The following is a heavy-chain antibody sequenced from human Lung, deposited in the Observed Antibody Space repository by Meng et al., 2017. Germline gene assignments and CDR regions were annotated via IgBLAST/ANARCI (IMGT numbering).Heavy chain of an antibody. CDR1: GYTFAAYW. Sequence: GQRVQSGRGVKKPGASVNLSWKPSGYTFAAYWIHWLRQAPGQGLEWMGRINPKSGDTHYAQRFQGRVTMTGDTSISTAYMELSGLRSDDTAVYYCARDEDISAAGKLFGDYWGQGTLVTVSS. J-gene: IGHJ4*02. CDR3: ARDEDISAAGKLFGDY. D-gene: IGHD6-13*01. V-gene: IGHV1-2*06. CDR2: INPKSGDT.